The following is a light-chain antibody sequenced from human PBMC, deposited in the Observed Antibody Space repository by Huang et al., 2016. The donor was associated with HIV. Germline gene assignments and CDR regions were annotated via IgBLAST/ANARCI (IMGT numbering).Light chain of an antibody. CDR3: QQYYSIPG. Sequence: DIVMTQSPDSLAVSLGERATITCVSSQSVLSPSNNRNHLAWYQQKPRPPPKLLLYCASTRESGVPDQFRGSGSATDFTLTIDNLQAEDVALYFCQQYYSIPGFGQGTYVEV. J-gene: IGKJ1*01. CDR1: QSVLSPSNNRNH. CDR2: CAS. V-gene: IGKV4-1*01.